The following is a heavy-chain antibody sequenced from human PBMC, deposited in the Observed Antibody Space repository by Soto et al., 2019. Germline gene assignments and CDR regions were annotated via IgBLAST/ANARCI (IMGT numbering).Heavy chain of an antibody. CDR3: ARRQISPPSCGAATARGAMDV. CDR1: GFTFSSYA. V-gene: IGHV3-23*01. J-gene: IGHJ6*02. CDR2: ISGSGGST. D-gene: IGHD6-13*01. Sequence: GGSLRLSCAASGFTFSSYAMSWVRQAPGKGLEWVSAISGSGGSTYYADSVKGRFTISRDNSKNTLYLQMNSLRAEDTAVYYCARRQISPPSCGAATARGAMDVWGQGTTVTVSS.